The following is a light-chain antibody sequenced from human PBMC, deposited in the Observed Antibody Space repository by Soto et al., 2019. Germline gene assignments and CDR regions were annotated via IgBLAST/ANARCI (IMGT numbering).Light chain of an antibody. J-gene: IGKJ1*01. CDR3: QQYNKWPRT. V-gene: IGKV3-15*01. Sequence: NVLIQSPATLSVTPGERATLSCRASQNISNYLIWYQQKPGQAPRLLIFGASSRANGIPARFSGSGSGTEFTLTISNLQTEDFAVYYCQQYNKWPRTFGQGTKVDIK. CDR2: GAS. CDR1: QNISNY.